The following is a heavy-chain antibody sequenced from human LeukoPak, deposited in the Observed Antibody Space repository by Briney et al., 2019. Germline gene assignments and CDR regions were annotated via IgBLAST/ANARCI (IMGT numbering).Heavy chain of an antibody. Sequence: SVKVSCKASGGTFSSYAISWVRQAPGQGLEWMGGIIPIFGTANYAQKFQGRVTITADESTSTAYMELSSLRSEDAAEYYCARDEILDGSGSLLPNDYWGQGTLVTVSS. CDR2: IIPIFGTA. D-gene: IGHD3-10*01. V-gene: IGHV1-69*13. J-gene: IGHJ4*02. CDR1: GGTFSSYA. CDR3: ARDEILDGSGSLLPNDY.